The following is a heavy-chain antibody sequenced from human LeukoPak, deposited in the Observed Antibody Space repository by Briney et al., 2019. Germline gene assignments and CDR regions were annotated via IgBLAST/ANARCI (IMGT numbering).Heavy chain of an antibody. Sequence: PGGSLRLSCVASGFTFSSYEMNWVRQAPGKGLEWVSYISSSGSTIYYADSVKGRFTISRDNAKNSLYLQMNSLRAEDTAVYYCAREEGTVTTRPYDYWGQGTLVTVSS. CDR2: ISSSGSTI. CDR3: AREEGTVTTRPYDY. V-gene: IGHV3-48*03. D-gene: IGHD4-17*01. CDR1: GFTFSSYE. J-gene: IGHJ4*02.